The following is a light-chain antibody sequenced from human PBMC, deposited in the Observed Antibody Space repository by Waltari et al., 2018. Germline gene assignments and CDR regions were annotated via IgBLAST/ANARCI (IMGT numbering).Light chain of an antibody. Sequence: QSVLTQSPSASATPGQRVTIPCSGSSSNLGVNSVNWYQHVPGAAPRLLIYSNSRRPSGVPDRFSGSKSGTSASLAISGLQSDDEADYYCAAWDSNVNAWLFGGGTKVTVL. CDR3: AAWDSNVNAWL. CDR2: SNS. J-gene: IGLJ2*01. CDR1: SSNLGVNS. V-gene: IGLV1-44*01.